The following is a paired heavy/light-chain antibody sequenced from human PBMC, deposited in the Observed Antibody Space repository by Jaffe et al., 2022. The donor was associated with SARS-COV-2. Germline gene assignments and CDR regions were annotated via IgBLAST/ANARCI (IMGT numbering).Light chain of an antibody. CDR1: QSLLYSDGRHL. J-gene: IGKJ4*01. Sequence: DIVLTQSPVSLPVTPGEPASISCRSSQSLLYSDGRHLLDWYLQKPGQSPQLLIYLGFNRAAGVPDRFSGSGSGTDFTLKISRVEAEDVGVYYCMQVLQDLSFGGGTKVEI. V-gene: IGKV2-28*01. CDR3: MQVLQDLS. CDR2: LGF.
Heavy chain of an antibody. CDR3: VPHSLGTHRDY. D-gene: IGHD3-16*01. CDR2: IRPDGSDK. J-gene: IGHJ4*02. Sequence: EVQLVESGGGLVQPGGSLRLSCTASGFTFSGYWMSWVRQAPGKGLEWVANIRPDGSDKYYVDFVKGRFTISRDNAKNSLYLQMYSLRAEDTAMYYCVPHSLGTHRDYWGQGTLVTVSS. CDR1: GFTFSGYW. V-gene: IGHV3-7*03.